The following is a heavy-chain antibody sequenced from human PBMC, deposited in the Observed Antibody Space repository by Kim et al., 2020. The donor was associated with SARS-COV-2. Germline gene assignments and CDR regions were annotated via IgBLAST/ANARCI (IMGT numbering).Heavy chain of an antibody. J-gene: IGHJ5*02. CDR2: INYNEGKI. CDR3: AKARLTDPNWFDP. CDR1: GFSFSDYA. D-gene: IGHD6-25*01. V-gene: IGHV3-9*01. Sequence: GGSLRLSCAASGFSFSDYAMHWVRQAPGKGLGWVSGINYNEGKIGYADSVKGRFTISRDNAKNTLYLQMNSLRAEDTALYYCAKARLTDPNWFDPWGQGTLVTVSS.